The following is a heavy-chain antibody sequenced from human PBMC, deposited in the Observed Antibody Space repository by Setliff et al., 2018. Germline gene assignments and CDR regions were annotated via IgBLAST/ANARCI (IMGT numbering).Heavy chain of an antibody. Sequence: ASVKVSCKVSGKTLTSYAINWVRQAPGQGLEWMGWINTNTGNPTYAKGFTVRFVFSLDTSVSTAYLQISSLKAEDTSVYYCARAWYYNFWSGSQIEYWGQGTLVTVSS. CDR1: GKTLTSYA. V-gene: IGHV7-4-1*02. D-gene: IGHD3-3*01. CDR2: INTNTGNP. J-gene: IGHJ4*02. CDR3: ARAWYYNFWSGSQIEY.